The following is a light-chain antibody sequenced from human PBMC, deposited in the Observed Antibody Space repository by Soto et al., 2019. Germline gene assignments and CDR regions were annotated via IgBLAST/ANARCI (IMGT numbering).Light chain of an antibody. V-gene: IGKV1-5*01. Sequence: DIQMTQSPSTLSASVGDRVTITCRASQSISSWLAWYQQKPGKAPKLLIYDASSLESGVPSRFSGSGSGTEFTLTISSLQPNDFATYYCQQYNSYSPEYTFGHGTKLEIK. CDR1: QSISSW. CDR2: DAS. J-gene: IGKJ2*01. CDR3: QQYNSYSPEYT.